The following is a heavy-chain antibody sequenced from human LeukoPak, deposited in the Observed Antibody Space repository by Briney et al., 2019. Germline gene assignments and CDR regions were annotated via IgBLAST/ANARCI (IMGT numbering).Heavy chain of an antibody. V-gene: IGHV4-61*01. CDR3: ARRNDFHI. CDR2: IYYYSGSA. J-gene: IGHJ3*02. Sequence: PSETLSLTCTVSGASVNSGNYYWSWIRQPPGKGLEWIGYIYYYSGSADYNPSLKSRVTISVDTSKNQFSLKLTSVSAADTAIYYCARRNDFHIWGQGTMVTVSS. CDR1: GASVNSGNYY.